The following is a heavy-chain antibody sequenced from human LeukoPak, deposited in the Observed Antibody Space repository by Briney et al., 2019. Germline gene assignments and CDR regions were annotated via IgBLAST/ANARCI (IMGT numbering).Heavy chain of an antibody. J-gene: IGHJ4*02. Sequence: PGGSLRLSCEASGFTFRNSWMSWVRQTPGKGLEWVANIKEDGSEKYYVDSVKGRFTISRDNAKNSLYLQMNSLRAEDTAVYYCARIRVVITDKVPFVDYWGQGTLVTVSS. D-gene: IGHD3-22*01. V-gene: IGHV3-7*01. CDR3: ARIRVVITDKVPFVDY. CDR1: GFTFRNSW. CDR2: IKEDGSEK.